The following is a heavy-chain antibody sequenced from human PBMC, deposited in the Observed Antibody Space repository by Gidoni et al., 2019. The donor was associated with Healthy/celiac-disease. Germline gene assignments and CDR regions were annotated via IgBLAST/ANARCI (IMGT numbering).Heavy chain of an antibody. CDR3: ASSRTYSSSRGLGYYYYYGMDV. CDR1: GFTFSSYR. D-gene: IGHD6-13*01. CDR2: ISSSSSYI. V-gene: IGHV3-21*01. Sequence: EVQLVESGGGLVKPGGSLRLSCAASGFTFSSYRMNWARQAPGKGLEWVSSISSSSSYIYYADSVKGRFTISRDNAKNSLYLQMNSLRAEDTAVYYCASSRTYSSSRGLGYYYYYGMDVWGQGTTVTVSS. J-gene: IGHJ6*02.